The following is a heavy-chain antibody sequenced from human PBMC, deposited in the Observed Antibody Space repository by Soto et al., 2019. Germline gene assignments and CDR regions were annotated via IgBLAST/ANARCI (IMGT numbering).Heavy chain of an antibody. CDR3: ARDSSASEQQLVGYFDY. Sequence: QVQLVESGGGVVQPGRSLRLSCAASGFTFSSYGMHWVRQAPGKGLEWVAVIWYDGSNKYYADSVKGRFTISRDNYKNTLYLQMNRLSAEDTAVYYCARDSSASEQQLVGYFDYWGQGTLVTVSS. D-gene: IGHD6-13*01. CDR2: IWYDGSNK. J-gene: IGHJ4*02. V-gene: IGHV3-33*01. CDR1: GFTFSSYG.